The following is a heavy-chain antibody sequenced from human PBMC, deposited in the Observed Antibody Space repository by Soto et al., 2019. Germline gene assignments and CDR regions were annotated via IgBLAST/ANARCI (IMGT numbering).Heavy chain of an antibody. V-gene: IGHV1-18*01. CDR3: ARDGDSGVYEANDH. CDR1: GYTFSSYG. CDR2: ISTYNGNT. Sequence: ASVKVSCKASGYTFSSYGISWVRQAPGQGLEWMGWISTYNGNTNYAQKLQGRVTMTTDTSTSTAFMELRSLRSDDTAGYYWARDGDSGVYEANDHWGQGTRVTVSS. D-gene: IGHD4-17*01. J-gene: IGHJ4*02.